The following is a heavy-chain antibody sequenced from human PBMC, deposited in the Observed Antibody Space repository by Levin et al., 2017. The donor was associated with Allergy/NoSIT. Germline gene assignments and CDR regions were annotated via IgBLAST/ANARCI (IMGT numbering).Heavy chain of an antibody. J-gene: IGHJ4*02. CDR1: GFTVRSNS. CDR3: ARYSFGSGSYSPRFDY. D-gene: IGHD3-10*01. CDR2: IYSSGST. Sequence: LSLTCAASGFTVRSNSMTWVRQAPGKGLEWVSIIYSSGSTYYADSVKGRFTISRDNSKNTLYLQMNSLRAEDTAVYYCARYSFGSGSYSPRFDYWGQGTLVTVSS. V-gene: IGHV3-53*01.